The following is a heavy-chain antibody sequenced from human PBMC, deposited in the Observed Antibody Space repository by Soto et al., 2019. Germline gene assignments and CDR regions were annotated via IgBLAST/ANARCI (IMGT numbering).Heavy chain of an antibody. D-gene: IGHD3-22*01. Sequence: CSAAGFTFSSYAMSWVRQAPGKGLEWVSSIDGSGGRTYYADSVKGRFTISRDNSKNTLYLQMNSLRDEDTAVYYCGKDVTYSSGYYSGGGQGTLVTVSS. CDR3: GKDVTYSSGYYSG. CDR1: GFTFSSYA. V-gene: IGHV3-23*01. J-gene: IGHJ4*02. CDR2: IDGSGGRT.